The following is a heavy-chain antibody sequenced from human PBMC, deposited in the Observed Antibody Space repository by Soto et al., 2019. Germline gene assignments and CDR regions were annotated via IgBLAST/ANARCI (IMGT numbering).Heavy chain of an antibody. J-gene: IGHJ4*02. CDR2: IYRDGAT. CDR1: GGSIISSPDW. V-gene: IGHV4-39*01. CDR3: ARLAGSSFFTY. Sequence: QLRLQESGPGLVKPSETLSLICTVSGGSIISSPDWWGWVRQPPGKGPEWIASIYRDGATYYNPSLNSRVTVFVDSSKNQFSLKLTSVTAADTAIYYCARLAGSSFFTYWGQGTRFTVSS. D-gene: IGHD6-6*01.